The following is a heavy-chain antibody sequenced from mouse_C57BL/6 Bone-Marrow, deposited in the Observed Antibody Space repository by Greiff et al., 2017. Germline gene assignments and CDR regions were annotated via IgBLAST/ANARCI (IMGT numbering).Heavy chain of an antibody. V-gene: IGHV1-54*01. CDR1: GYAFTNYL. CDR3: ARCYYGSYFDY. J-gene: IGHJ2*01. Sequence: VQLQQSGAELVRPGTSVKVSCKASGYAFTNYLIEWVKQRPGQGLEWIGVINPGSGGTNYNEKFKGKATLPAAKSSSTAYMQLSSLTSEDSAVYFFARCYYGSYFDYWGKGTTLTVSS. CDR2: INPGSGGT. D-gene: IGHD1-1*01.